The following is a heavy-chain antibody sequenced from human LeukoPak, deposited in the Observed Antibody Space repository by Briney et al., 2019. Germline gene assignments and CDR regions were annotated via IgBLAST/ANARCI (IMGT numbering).Heavy chain of an antibody. V-gene: IGHV3-23*01. CDR2: ISGSGEIT. J-gene: IGHJ4*02. D-gene: IGHD3-10*01. CDR1: GFSFNSFA. CDR3: AKGRGSGSYSSSDY. Sequence: PGGSLRLSCTASGFSFNSFAMSWVRQAPGKGLEWVSTISGSGEITYYTESERGRFTISRDNSKKTVFLQMSSLRDEDTAVYYCAKGRGSGSYSSSDYWGQGTLVTVSS.